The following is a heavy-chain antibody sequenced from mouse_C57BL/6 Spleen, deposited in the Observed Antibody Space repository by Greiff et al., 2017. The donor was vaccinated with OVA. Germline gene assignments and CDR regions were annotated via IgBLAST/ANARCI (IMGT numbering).Heavy chain of an antibody. CDR2: IYPGSGST. Sequence: VQLQQPGAELVKPGASVKMSCKASGYTFTSYWITWVKQRPGQGLEWIGDIYPGSGSTNYNEKFKSKATLTVDTSSSTAYMQLSSLTSEDSAVYYCAIIYYYGSSPLYYAMDYWGQGTSVTVSS. CDR3: AIIYYYGSSPLYYAMDY. D-gene: IGHD1-1*01. J-gene: IGHJ4*01. CDR1: GYTFTSYW. V-gene: IGHV1-55*01.